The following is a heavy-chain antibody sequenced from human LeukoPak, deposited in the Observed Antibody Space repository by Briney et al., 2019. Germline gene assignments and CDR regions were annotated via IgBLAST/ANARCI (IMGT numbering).Heavy chain of an antibody. CDR3: ANGHPTATRYYGSGSSAPNNWFDP. CDR2: ISGSGGST. V-gene: IGHV3-23*01. Sequence: GGSLRLSCAASGFTFSSYAMSWVRQAPGKGLEWVSAISGSGGSTYYADSVKGRFTISRDNSKNTLYLQMNSLRAEDTAVYYCANGHPTATRYYGSGSSAPNNWFDPWGQGTLVTVSS. D-gene: IGHD3-10*01. CDR1: GFTFSSYA. J-gene: IGHJ5*02.